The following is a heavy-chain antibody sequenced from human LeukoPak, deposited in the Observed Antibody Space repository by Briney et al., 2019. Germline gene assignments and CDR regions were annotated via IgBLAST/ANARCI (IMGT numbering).Heavy chain of an antibody. V-gene: IGHV1-18*01. CDR1: GYTFTSYG. CDR2: ISAYNGNT. Sequence: ASVKVSCKASGYTFTSYGISWVRQAPGQGLEWMGWISAYNGNTNYAQKLQGRVTMTRDTSTSTVYMELSSLRSEDTAVYYCARDGPQYSSSSGALFDYWGQGTLVTVSS. CDR3: ARDGPQYSSSSGALFDY. D-gene: IGHD6-6*01. J-gene: IGHJ4*02.